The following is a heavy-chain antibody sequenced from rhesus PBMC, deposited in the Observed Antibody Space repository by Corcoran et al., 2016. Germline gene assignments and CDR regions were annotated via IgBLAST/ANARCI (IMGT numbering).Heavy chain of an antibody. D-gene: IGHD6-25*01. CDR1: GGSISDSYR. V-gene: IGHV4S10*01. J-gene: IGHJ4*01. CDR3: ARDLSYTAAWGY. CDR2: IYGSSTST. Sequence: QVQLQESGPGVVKPSETLSLTCAVSGGSISDSYRWSWIRQPPGKGLECIWYIYGSSTSTNYNPSLKSRVTISKDTSKNQFSLKLGSVTAADTAVYYCARDLSYTAAWGYWGQGVLVTVSS.